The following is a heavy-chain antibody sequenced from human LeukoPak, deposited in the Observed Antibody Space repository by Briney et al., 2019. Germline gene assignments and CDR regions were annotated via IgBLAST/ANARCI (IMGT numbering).Heavy chain of an antibody. D-gene: IGHD3-22*01. CDR1: GFTFSRFE. Sequence: GGSLRLSCAAFGFTFSRFEMIWVRQAPGKGLEWVSYISSDGSTIYYADSVKGRFTLSRDNAKNSLYLQMSSLRAEDTAVYYCAREGSSGFLFDHWGQGTLVTVSS. CDR2: ISSDGSTI. CDR3: AREGSSGFLFDH. J-gene: IGHJ4*02. V-gene: IGHV3-48*03.